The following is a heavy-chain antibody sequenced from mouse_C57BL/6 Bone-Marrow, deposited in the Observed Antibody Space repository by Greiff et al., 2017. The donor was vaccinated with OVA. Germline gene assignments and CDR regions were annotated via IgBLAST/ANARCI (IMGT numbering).Heavy chain of an antibody. Sequence: VQLQQSGPGLVQPSQSLSITCTVSGFSLTSYGVHWVRQSPGKGLEWLGVIWSGGSTDYNAAFISRLSISKEHSQSQVFFKMTSLQANDTAIYYCTSLYYGRRYAMDYWGQGTSVTVSS. V-gene: IGHV2-2*02. CDR1: GFSLTSYG. CDR2: IWSGGST. D-gene: IGHD1-1*01. CDR3: TSLYYGRRYAMDY. J-gene: IGHJ4*01.